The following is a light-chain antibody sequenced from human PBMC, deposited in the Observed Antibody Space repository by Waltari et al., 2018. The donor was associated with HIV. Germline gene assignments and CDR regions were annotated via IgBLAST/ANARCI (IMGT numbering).Light chain of an antibody. CDR1: QSVPRTF. CDR2: GAF. CDR3: LQYGSLPYS. J-gene: IGKJ2*03. V-gene: IGKV3-20*01. Sequence: EIVLTQSPGTLSLSPGDRANLSCRASQSVPRTFLAWYQQKRGQAPRLLIYGAFSRASGIPDRFRGGGSGADFTLTISRLEPEDFAVYYCLQYGSLPYSFGQGTKLEIK.